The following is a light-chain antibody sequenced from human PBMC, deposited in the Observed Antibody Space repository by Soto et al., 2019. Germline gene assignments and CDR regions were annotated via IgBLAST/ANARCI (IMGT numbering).Light chain of an antibody. V-gene: IGKV1-5*01. CDR3: QQYNSYSRT. CDR1: QSISTW. J-gene: IGKJ1*01. CDR2: DAS. Sequence: DIQMTQSPSTLSASLGDRVTITCRASQSISTWLAWYQQKPGKAPKLLIHDASSLESGGPSRFSGSGSGTEFTLTITSLQPDDFATYFCQQYNSYSRTFGQGTKVEIK.